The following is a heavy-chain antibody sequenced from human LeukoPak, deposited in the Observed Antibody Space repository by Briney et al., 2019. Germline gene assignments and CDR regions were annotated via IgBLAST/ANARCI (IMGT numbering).Heavy chain of an antibody. D-gene: IGHD4/OR15-4a*01. CDR2: IYTSGST. Sequence: SETLSLTCTVSGGSISSGSYYWSWIRQPAGKGLEWIGRIYTSGSTNYNPSLKSRVTISVDTSKNQFSLKLSSVTAADTAVYYCARRVYEATNYAPLFDYWGQGTLVTVSS. V-gene: IGHV4-61*02. CDR1: GGSISSGSYY. J-gene: IGHJ4*02. CDR3: ARRVYEATNYAPLFDY.